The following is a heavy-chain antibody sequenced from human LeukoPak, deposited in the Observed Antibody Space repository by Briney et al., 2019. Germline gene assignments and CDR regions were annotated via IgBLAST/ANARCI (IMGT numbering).Heavy chain of an antibody. CDR2: IFTSGST. CDR1: GGSISSYC. J-gene: IGHJ5*02. Sequence: SETLSLTCTVSGGSISSYCWSWVRQPPGKGLEWIGYIFTSGSTDYNPSLKSRVTMSVDTSKDQLSMELRFLTAADTAVYYCATSHDVKTAPYDLWGQGTLVTVSS. D-gene: IGHD2-21*01. CDR3: ATSHDVKTAPYDL. V-gene: IGHV4-4*09.